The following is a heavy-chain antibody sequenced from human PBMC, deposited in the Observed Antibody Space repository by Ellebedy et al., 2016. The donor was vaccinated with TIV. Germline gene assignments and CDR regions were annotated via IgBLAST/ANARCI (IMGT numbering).Heavy chain of an antibody. Sequence: GGSLRLSCAASGFTFDDYAMHWVRQAPGKGLEWVSGISWNSGSIGYADSVKGRFTISRDNAKNSLYLQMNSLRAEDTALYYCAKDMGGYYYDSSGFSFDLWGRGTLVTVSS. V-gene: IGHV3-9*01. CDR2: ISWNSGSI. CDR3: AKDMGGYYYDSSGFSFDL. J-gene: IGHJ2*01. CDR1: GFTFDDYA. D-gene: IGHD3-22*01.